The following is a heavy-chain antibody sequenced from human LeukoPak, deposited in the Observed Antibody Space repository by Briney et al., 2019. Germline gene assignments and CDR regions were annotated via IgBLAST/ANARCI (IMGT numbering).Heavy chain of an antibody. V-gene: IGHV3-23*01. CDR3: ARLPLNYYDSSGYYLIDY. CDR1: GFTFSSYA. D-gene: IGHD3-22*01. Sequence: PGGSLRLSCAASGFTFSSYAMSWVRQAPGKGLEWVSAISGSGGSTYYADSVKGRFTISRDNSKNTLYLQMNSLRAEDTAVYYCARLPLNYYDSSGYYLIDYWGQGTLVTVSS. J-gene: IGHJ4*02. CDR2: ISGSGGST.